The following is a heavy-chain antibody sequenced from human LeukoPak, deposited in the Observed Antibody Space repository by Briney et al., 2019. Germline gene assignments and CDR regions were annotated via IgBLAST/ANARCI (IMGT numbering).Heavy chain of an antibody. CDR1: GFTFDDYG. J-gene: IGHJ3*02. Sequence: PGGSLRLSCAASGFTFDDYGMSWVRQAPGKGLEWVSGINWNGGSTGYADSVKGRFTISRDNAKNSLYLQMNSLRAEDTALYHCARDLGTYYGSGKGAFDIWGQGTMVTVSS. CDR3: ARDLGTYYGSGKGAFDI. CDR2: INWNGGST. V-gene: IGHV3-20*01. D-gene: IGHD3-10*01.